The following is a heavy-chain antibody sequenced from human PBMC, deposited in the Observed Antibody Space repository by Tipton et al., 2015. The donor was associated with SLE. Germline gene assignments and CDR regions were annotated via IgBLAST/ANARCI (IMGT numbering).Heavy chain of an antibody. CDR3: ARDYFERGFDTTNYHAFGS. D-gene: IGHD3-16*01. CDR1: GDALSKYY. V-gene: IGHV4-59*01. CDR2: ISDSGGT. Sequence: TLSLTCDVYGDALSKYYWNWIRQTPGQGLAWIGYISDSGGTNYSPSLRSRLTILVDTSKNQFSLRLSAVTAADTGVYYCARDYFERGFDTTNYHAFGSWGQGVLVTVSS. J-gene: IGHJ5*02.